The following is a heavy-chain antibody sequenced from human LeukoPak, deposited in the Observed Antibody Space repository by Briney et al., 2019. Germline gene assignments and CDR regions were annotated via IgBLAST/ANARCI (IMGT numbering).Heavy chain of an antibody. CDR2: ISAYNGNT. CDR1: GYTFTSYG. V-gene: IGHV1-18*01. J-gene: IGHJ4*02. D-gene: IGHD3-10*01. CDR3: ARVRTFYYGSGSYLDY. Sequence: GASVKVSCKASGYTFTSYGISWVRQGPGQGLEWMGWISAYNGNTNYAQKLQGRVTMTTDTSTSTAYMELRSLRSDDTAVYYCARVRTFYYGSGSYLDYWGQGTLVTVSS.